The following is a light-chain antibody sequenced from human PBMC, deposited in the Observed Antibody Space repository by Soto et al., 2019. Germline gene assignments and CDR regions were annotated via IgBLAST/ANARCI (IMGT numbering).Light chain of an antibody. J-gene: IGLJ1*01. CDR1: SNDVGGYNY. V-gene: IGLV2-14*01. CDR2: DVS. Sequence: QSALTQPASVSGSPGQSITISCTGTSNDVGGYNYVSWYQQYPGKAPKLMIYDVSNRPSGVSNRFSGSKSGNTASLTISGLQAEDEADYYCSSYTSSSYTSSSTLYVFGTGTKLTFL. CDR3: SSYTSSSYTSSSTLYV.